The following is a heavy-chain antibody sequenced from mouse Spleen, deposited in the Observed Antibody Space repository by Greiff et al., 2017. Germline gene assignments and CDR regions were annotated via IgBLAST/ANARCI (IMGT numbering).Heavy chain of an antibody. D-gene: IGHD2-1*01. CDR1: GFTFSSYG. CDR2: ISSGGGYT. CDR3: ARHYPRYYVNYVNYFDY. J-gene: IGHJ2*01. Sequence: DVKLVESGGDLVKPGGSLKLSCAASGFTFSSYGLSWVRQTPDKRLEWVATISSGGGYTYYPDSVKGRFTISRDTAKNTLYMHMSSMNTEDTAIYYSARHYPRYYVNYVNYFDYWGQGTTLTVSS. V-gene: IGHV5-6*02.